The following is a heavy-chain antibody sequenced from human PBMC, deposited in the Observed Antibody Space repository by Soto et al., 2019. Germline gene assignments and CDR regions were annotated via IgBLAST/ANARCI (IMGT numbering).Heavy chain of an antibody. V-gene: IGHV1-69*13. D-gene: IGHD6-19*01. CDR1: GGTFSSYA. CDR2: IIPIFGTA. J-gene: IGHJ6*02. CDR3: ARDTEQWLVPRYYYYGMDV. Sequence: SVKVSCKASGGTFSSYAISWVRQAPGQGLEWMGGIIPIFGTANYAQKFQGRVTITADESTSTAYMELSSLRSEDTAVYYCARDTEQWLVPRYYYYGMDVWGQGTTVTVSS.